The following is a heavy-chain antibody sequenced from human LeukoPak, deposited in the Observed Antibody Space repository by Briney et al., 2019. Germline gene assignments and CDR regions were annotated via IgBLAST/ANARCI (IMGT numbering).Heavy chain of an antibody. CDR1: GYTFTSYG. Sequence: ASVKVSCKASGYTFTSYGIIWVRQAPGQGLEWMGWISAYNGNTNYAQKLQGRVTMTTDTSTSTAYMELRSLRSDDTAVYYCARDLPDSYYDSSGYKNWFDPWGQGTLVTVSS. D-gene: IGHD3-22*01. V-gene: IGHV1-18*01. J-gene: IGHJ5*02. CDR3: ARDLPDSYYDSSGYKNWFDP. CDR2: ISAYNGNT.